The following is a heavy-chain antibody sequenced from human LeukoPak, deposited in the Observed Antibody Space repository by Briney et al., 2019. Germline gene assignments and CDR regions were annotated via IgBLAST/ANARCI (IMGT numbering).Heavy chain of an antibody. D-gene: IGHD3-10*01. J-gene: IGHJ4*02. CDR3: ARARPVYYGGECGY. CDR2: ISSSGSTI. V-gene: IGHV3-11*01. Sequence: GGSLRHSCAASGFTFSDYYVTWIRQAPGKGLEWVSHISSSGSTIYYADSVKGRFTISRDNAKNSLYLQMNSLRAEDTAVYYCARARPVYYGGECGYWGQGTLVTVSS. CDR1: GFTFSDYY.